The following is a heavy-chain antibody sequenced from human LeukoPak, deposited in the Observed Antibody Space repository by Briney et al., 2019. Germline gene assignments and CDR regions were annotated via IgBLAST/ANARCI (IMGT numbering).Heavy chain of an antibody. CDR1: GGSFSGYY. CDR2: INHSGST. J-gene: IGHJ4*02. CDR3: ARGSGRLDY. D-gene: IGHD1-26*01. V-gene: IGHV4-34*01. Sequence: PSETLSLTCAVYGGSFSGYYWGWLRQPPGKGLEWIGEINHSGSTNYNPSLKSRLTISVDTSKNQFSLKLSSVPAADTAVYYCARGSGRLDYWGQGTRVTGSS.